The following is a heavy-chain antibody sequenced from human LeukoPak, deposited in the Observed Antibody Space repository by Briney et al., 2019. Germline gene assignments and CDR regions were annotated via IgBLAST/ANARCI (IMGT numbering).Heavy chain of an antibody. Sequence: PGGSLRLSCAASGFTFSSFWMSWVRQAPGKGLAWVSVITGNSGSIYYADSVRGRFTISRDNSKNTLYLQMNSLRAEDTAIYYCAKGYDSSTWYNFDYWGQGTLVTVSS. J-gene: IGHJ4*02. CDR3: AKGYDSSTWYNFDY. CDR1: GFTFSSFW. CDR2: ITGNSGSI. D-gene: IGHD6-13*01. V-gene: IGHV3-23*01.